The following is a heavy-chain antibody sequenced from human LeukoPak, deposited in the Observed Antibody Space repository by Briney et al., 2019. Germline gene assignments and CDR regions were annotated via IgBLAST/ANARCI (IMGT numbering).Heavy chain of an antibody. CDR2: MNSDGSDI. CDR3: VRDGDSSSSLDFDL. V-gene: IGHV3-74*01. CDR1: GFTFYSFW. J-gene: IGHJ4*02. Sequence: GGSLRLSCAASGFTFYSFWMHWVCQAPGKGLVWVSRMNSDGSDISYADSVKGRFTISRDNAKSTLYLQMNSLSAEDTAVYYCVRDGDSSSSLDFDLWGQGTLVTVSS. D-gene: IGHD6-13*01.